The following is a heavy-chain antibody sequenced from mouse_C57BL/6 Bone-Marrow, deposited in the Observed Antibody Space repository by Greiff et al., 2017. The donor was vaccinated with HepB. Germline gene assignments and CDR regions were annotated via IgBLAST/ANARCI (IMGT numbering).Heavy chain of an antibody. CDR1: GYTFTSYG. D-gene: IGHD2-5*01. Sequence: LVESGAELARPGASVKLSCKASGYTFTSYGISWVKQRTGQGLEWIGEIYPRSGNTYYNEKFKGKATLTADKSSSTAYMELRSLTSEDSAVYFCARETTIVKGNPAWFAYWGQGTLVTVSA. J-gene: IGHJ3*01. CDR3: ARETTIVKGNPAWFAY. CDR2: IYPRSGNT. V-gene: IGHV1-81*01.